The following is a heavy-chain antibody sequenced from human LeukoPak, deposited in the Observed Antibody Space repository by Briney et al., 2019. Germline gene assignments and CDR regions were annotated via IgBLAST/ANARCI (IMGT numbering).Heavy chain of an antibody. V-gene: IGHV3-13*01. Sequence: TGGSLRLSCAAPGFTLSGYDMHWVRQVTGKGLEWVSGIGIGGVIYYADSVKGRFTISRENAKNSLYLQMNTLRVGDTAIYYSVRVSGSAFDIWGQGTMVTVSS. CDR1: GFTLSGYD. J-gene: IGHJ3*02. CDR3: VRVSGSAFDI. D-gene: IGHD6-19*01. CDR2: IGIGGVI.